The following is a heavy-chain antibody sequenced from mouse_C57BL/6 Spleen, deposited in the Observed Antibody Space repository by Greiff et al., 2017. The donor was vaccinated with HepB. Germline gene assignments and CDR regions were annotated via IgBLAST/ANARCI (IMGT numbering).Heavy chain of an antibody. CDR1: GFNIKDDY. CDR2: IDTENGDT. J-gene: IGHJ2*01. D-gene: IGHD2-1*01. CDR3: TFIYYGNGY. Sequence: VQLKQSGAELVRPGASVKLSCTASGFNIKDDYMHWVKQRPEQGLEWIGWIDTENGDTEYASKFQGKATITADTSSNTAYLQLSSLTSEDTAVYYCTFIYYGNGYGGQGTTLTVSS. V-gene: IGHV14-4*01.